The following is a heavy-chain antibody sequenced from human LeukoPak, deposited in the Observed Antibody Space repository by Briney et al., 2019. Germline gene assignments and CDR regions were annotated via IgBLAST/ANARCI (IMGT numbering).Heavy chain of an antibody. CDR2: ISSSSSTI. V-gene: IGHV3-48*04. Sequence: PGGSLRLSCAASGFTFSSYSMNWVRQAPGKGLEWVSYISSSSSTIYYADSVKGRFTISRDNAKNSLYLQMNSLRAEDTAVYYCARTYCSGGSCYLGDAFDIWGQGTMVTVSS. D-gene: IGHD2-15*01. J-gene: IGHJ3*02. CDR1: GFTFSSYS. CDR3: ARTYCSGGSCYLGDAFDI.